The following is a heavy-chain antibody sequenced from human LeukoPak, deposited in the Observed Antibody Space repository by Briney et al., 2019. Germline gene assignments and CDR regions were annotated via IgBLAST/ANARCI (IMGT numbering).Heavy chain of an antibody. D-gene: IGHD3-22*01. CDR3: ARDVISYYYDSSGSPIGSHFDY. Sequence: ASVKVSCKASGYTFTSNYIHWLRQAPGQGLEWKGLINPSGGSTSYAQKFQGRVTMTRDTSTSTVYMELSSLRSEDTAVYYCARDVISYYYDSSGSPIGSHFDYWGQGTLVTVSS. V-gene: IGHV1-46*01. CDR1: GYTFTSNY. J-gene: IGHJ4*02. CDR2: INPSGGST.